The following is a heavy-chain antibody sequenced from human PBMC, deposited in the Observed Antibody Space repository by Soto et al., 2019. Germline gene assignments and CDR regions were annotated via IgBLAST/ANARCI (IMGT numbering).Heavy chain of an antibody. J-gene: IGHJ4*02. Sequence: PSETLSLTCAVSGAPIRSNNWWSWARQPPGKGLEWIGEIFHSGSTNYNPSPKTRLTISVDKSKNQFSLKLSSVTAADTAVYYCARVYSGSYSDSWGRGTLVTVSS. D-gene: IGHD1-26*01. CDR3: ARVYSGSYSDS. CDR1: GAPIRSNNW. V-gene: IGHV4-4*02. CDR2: IFHSGST.